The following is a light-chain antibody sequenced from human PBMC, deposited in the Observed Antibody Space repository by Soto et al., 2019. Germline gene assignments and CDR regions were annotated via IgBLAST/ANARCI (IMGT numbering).Light chain of an antibody. J-gene: IGLJ1*01. CDR1: GSNIGSNT. CDR2: SNN. V-gene: IGLV1-44*01. CDR3: AAWDDSLNGRL. Sequence: QSVLTQPPSASGTPGQRVTISCSGSGSNIGSNTVDWYQQLPGTAPKLLIYSNNQRPSGVPDRFSGSKSGTSVSLAISGLQSEYEADYYCAAWDDSLNGRLFGTGTKLTVL.